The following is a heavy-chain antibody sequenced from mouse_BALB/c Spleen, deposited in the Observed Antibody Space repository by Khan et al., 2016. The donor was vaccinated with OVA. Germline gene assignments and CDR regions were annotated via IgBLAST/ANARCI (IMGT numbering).Heavy chain of an antibody. V-gene: IGHV14-3*02. Sequence: SGAPLVKYAATATLSSPASALNITDTHMPPLPPWPEQGPDWIGRIDPPNGNTKYDPKFQGKATITADTSSNTAYLQLSSLTSEDTAVYYCARMARKWGQGTTLTVSS. CDR3: ARMARK. CDR1: ALNITDTH. J-gene: IGHJ2*01. CDR2: IDPPNGNT.